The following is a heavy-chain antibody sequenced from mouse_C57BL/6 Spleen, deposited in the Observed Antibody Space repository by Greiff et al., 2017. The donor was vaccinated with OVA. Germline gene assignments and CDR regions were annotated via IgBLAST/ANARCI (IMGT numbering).Heavy chain of an antibody. D-gene: IGHD4-1*01. Sequence: VQLQQSGPELVKPGASVKMSCKASGYTFTDYNMHWVKQSHGKSLEWIGYINPNNGGTSYNQKFKGKATLTVNKSSSTAYMELRSLTSEDSAVYYCAREGNWGLGFAYWGQGTLVTVSA. J-gene: IGHJ3*01. CDR2: INPNNGGT. V-gene: IGHV1-22*01. CDR1: GYTFTDYN. CDR3: AREGNWGLGFAY.